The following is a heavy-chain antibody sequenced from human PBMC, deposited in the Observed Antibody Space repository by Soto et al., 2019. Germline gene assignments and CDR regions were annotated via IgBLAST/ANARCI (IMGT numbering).Heavy chain of an antibody. CDR1: GFTFSSYE. CDR3: AKEVGTGYDFWSGYSKTYYYYGMDV. D-gene: IGHD3-3*01. Sequence: GGSLRLSCAASGFTFSSYEMNWVRQAPGKGLEWVSYISSSGSTIYYADSVKGRLTISRDNAKNSLYLQMNSLRAEDTAVYYCAKEVGTGYDFWSGYSKTYYYYGMDVWGQGTTLTVSS. V-gene: IGHV3-48*03. J-gene: IGHJ6*02. CDR2: ISSSGSTI.